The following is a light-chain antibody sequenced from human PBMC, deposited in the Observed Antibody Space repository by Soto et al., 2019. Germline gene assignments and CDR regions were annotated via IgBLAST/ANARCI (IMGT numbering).Light chain of an antibody. Sequence: VLTQPPSVSAAPGQKVTISCSGSSSNIGGNSVSWYQQLPGTAPKLLIYDDNKRPSGIPDRFSGSKSGTSATLGITGFQTGDDSYYYCISWDSSLSAYVFGTGTKVTV. CDR3: ISWDSSLSAYV. CDR2: DDN. V-gene: IGLV1-51*01. J-gene: IGLJ1*01. CDR1: SSNIGGNS.